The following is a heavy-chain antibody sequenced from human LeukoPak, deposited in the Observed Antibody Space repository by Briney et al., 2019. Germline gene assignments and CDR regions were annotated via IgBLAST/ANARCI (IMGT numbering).Heavy chain of an antibody. CDR1: GGSISSYY. D-gene: IGHD2-15*01. CDR3: ARGSVAAPLYYYYYVDV. Sequence: PSETLSLTCTVSGGSISSYYWSWIRQPPGKGLEWIGYIYYSGSTNYNPSLKSRVTMSVDTSKNQFSLKLSSVTAADTAVYYCARGSVAAPLYYYYYVDVWGKGTTVTVSS. V-gene: IGHV4-59*12. J-gene: IGHJ6*03. CDR2: IYYSGST.